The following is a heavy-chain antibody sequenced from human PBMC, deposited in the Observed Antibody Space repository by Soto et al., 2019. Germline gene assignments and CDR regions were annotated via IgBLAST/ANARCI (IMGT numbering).Heavy chain of an antibody. V-gene: IGHV3-23*01. CDR3: AKDSTSSAIRWFDP. Sequence: GGSLRLSCAASGFTFSSYAMNWVRQAPGRGLEWVSAISGSGGSTYYADSVKGRFSISRDNSKNTLYLQMNSLRAEDTAVYYCAKDSTSSAIRWFDPWGRGTLVTVSS. D-gene: IGHD2-2*01. CDR2: ISGSGGST. CDR1: GFTFSSYA. J-gene: IGHJ5*02.